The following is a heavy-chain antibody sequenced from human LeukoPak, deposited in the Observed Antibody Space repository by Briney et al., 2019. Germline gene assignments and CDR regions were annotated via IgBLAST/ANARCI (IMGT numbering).Heavy chain of an antibody. V-gene: IGHV4-4*02. Sequence: PSETLSLTCAVSGGSISSSNWWSWVRQPPGKGLEWIGEIYHSGSTNYNPSLKSRVTISVDKSKNQFSLKLSSVTAADTAVYYCARRSKQWVPAASTYYYYYYMDVWGKGTTVTVSS. CDR3: ARRSKQWVPAASTYYYYYYMDV. CDR1: GGSISSSNW. CDR2: IYHSGST. D-gene: IGHD2-2*01. J-gene: IGHJ6*03.